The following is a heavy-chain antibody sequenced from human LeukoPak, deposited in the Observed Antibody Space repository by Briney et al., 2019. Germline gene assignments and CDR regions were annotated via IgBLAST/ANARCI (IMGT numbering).Heavy chain of an antibody. CDR3: ARENYSSRSLGY. V-gene: IGHV4-4*07. CDR1: GGSFSGYY. J-gene: IGHJ4*02. D-gene: IGHD6-13*01. Sequence: SETLSLTCAVYGGSFSGYYWSWIRQPAGKGLEWIGRIYTSGSTNYNPSLKSRVTMSVDTSKNQFSLKLSSVTAADTAVYYCARENYSSRSLGYWGQGTLVTVSS. CDR2: IYTSGST.